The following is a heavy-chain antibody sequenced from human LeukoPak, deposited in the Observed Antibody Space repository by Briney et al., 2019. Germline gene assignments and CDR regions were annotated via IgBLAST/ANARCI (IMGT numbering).Heavy chain of an antibody. J-gene: IGHJ3*02. CDR1: GFTFSSYE. V-gene: IGHV3-48*03. Sequence: GGSLRLSCAASGFTFSSYEMNWVRQAPGKGLEWVSYISSSGSTIYYADSVKGRFTISRDNAKNSLYPQMNSLRAEDTAVYYCARGLGSGAFDIWGQGTMVTVSS. D-gene: IGHD7-27*01. CDR3: ARGLGSGAFDI. CDR2: ISSSGSTI.